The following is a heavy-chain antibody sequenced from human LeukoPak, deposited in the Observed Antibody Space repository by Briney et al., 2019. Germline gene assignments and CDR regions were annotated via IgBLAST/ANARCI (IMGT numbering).Heavy chain of an antibody. CDR3: ARAQAATYGMDV. Sequence: GGSLRLSCAASGFTVSSNYMSWVRQAPGKGLEWVSVIYSGGSTYYADSVKGRFTISRDNSKNTLYLQMNSLRAEDTAVYYCARAQAATYGMDVWGQGTTVTVSS. V-gene: IGHV3-53*01. J-gene: IGHJ6*02. CDR1: GFTVSSNY. D-gene: IGHD6-25*01. CDR2: IYSGGST.